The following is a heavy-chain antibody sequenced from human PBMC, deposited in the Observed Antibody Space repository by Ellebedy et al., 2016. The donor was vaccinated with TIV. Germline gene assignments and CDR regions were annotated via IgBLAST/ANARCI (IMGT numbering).Heavy chain of an antibody. D-gene: IGHD2-15*01. Sequence: GESLKISXAASGFTFSSYSMNWVRQAPGKGLEWVPSISSSSSYIYYADSVKGRFTISRDNAKNSLYPQMNSLRAEDTAVYYCARANRIYCSGGSCYGMDVWGQGTTVTVSS. V-gene: IGHV3-21*01. CDR2: ISSSSSYI. CDR3: ARANRIYCSGGSCYGMDV. CDR1: GFTFSSYS. J-gene: IGHJ6*02.